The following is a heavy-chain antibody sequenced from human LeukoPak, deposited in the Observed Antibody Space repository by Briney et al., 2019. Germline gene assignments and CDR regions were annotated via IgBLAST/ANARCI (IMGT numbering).Heavy chain of an antibody. Sequence: QPGGSLRLSCAASGFTFSSYAMHWVRQAPGKGLEWVAVISYDGSNKYYADSVKGRFTISRDNSKNTLYLQMNSLRAEDTAVYYCARDGVCSSTSCYGKNWFDPWGQGTLVTVSS. CDR1: GFTFSSYA. CDR2: ISYDGSNK. V-gene: IGHV3-30-3*01. CDR3: ARDGVCSSTSCYGKNWFDP. J-gene: IGHJ5*02. D-gene: IGHD2-2*01.